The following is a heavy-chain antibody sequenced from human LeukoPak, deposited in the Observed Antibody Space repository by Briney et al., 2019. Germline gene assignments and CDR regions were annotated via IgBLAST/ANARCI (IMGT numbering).Heavy chain of an antibody. CDR3: ARALSYYYYMDV. CDR2: IKQDGGEK. CDR1: GFTFSDYW. J-gene: IGHJ6*03. Sequence: PGGSLRLSCTASGFTFSDYWMSWVRQAPGKGLEWLANIKQDGGEKYYVDAVKGRSTISRDNSKNTLYLQMNSLRAEDTAVYYCARALSYYYYMDVWGKGTTVTISS. V-gene: IGHV3-7*04.